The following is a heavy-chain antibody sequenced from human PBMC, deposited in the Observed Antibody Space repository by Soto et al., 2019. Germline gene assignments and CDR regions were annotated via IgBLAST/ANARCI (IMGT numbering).Heavy chain of an antibody. D-gene: IGHD2-21*01. CDR2: IYPGDSDT. CDR1: GYSFGNYW. Sequence: PGESLKISCKASGYSFGNYWVAWVRQMPGKGLEWMGIIYPGDSDTRYSPSFQGQVTFSADKSILTAYLQRSSLKAADTAVYYCARSSEPACYSDYFNSCGQGTLLTVSS. J-gene: IGHJ4*02. CDR3: ARSSEPACYSDYFNS. V-gene: IGHV5-51*01.